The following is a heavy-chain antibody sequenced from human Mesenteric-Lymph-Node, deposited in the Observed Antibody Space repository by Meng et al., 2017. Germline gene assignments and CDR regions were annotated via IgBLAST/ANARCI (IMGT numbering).Heavy chain of an antibody. J-gene: IGHJ4*02. CDR3: ARGDSQWLVSLMD. Sequence: SETLSLTCAVYGGSFSGYYWSWIRQPPGKGLEWIGEINHSGSTNYNPSLKSRVTISVDTSKNQFSLKRSSVTAADTAVYECARGDSQWLVSLMDWGQGTLVTVSS. CDR1: GGSFSGYY. D-gene: IGHD3-22*01. V-gene: IGHV4-34*01. CDR2: INHSGST.